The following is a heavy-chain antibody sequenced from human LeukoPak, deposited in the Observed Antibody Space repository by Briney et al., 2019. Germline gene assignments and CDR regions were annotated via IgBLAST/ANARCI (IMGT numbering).Heavy chain of an antibody. CDR2: INPNSGGT. D-gene: IGHD3-3*01. J-gene: IGHJ4*02. Sequence: ASVKVSCKPSGYTFTGFYMHWVRQAPGQGLEWMGWINPNSGGTSYAQKFQSRVTMTRNTSISTAYMDLSRLRSDDTAVYYCVRGGALYYDFWDWGQGTLVTVSS. CDR1: GYTFTGFY. CDR3: VRGGALYYDFWD. V-gene: IGHV1-2*02.